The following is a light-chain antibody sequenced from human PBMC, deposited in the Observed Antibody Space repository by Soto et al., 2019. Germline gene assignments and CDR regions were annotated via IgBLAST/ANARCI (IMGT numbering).Light chain of an antibody. CDR1: RSVSSY. V-gene: IGKV3-11*01. CDR3: QQRSNWVT. Sequence: EIQLTQSPASLSLSPGERATLSCRASRSVSSYLAWYQQKPGQAPRLLIYDASNRATGIPARFSGSGSGTDFTLTISSLEPEDFAVYYCQQRSNWVTFGPGTKVDIK. J-gene: IGKJ3*01. CDR2: DAS.